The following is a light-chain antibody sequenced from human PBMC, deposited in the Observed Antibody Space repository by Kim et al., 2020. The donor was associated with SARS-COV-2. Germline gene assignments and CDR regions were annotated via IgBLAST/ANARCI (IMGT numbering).Light chain of an antibody. V-gene: IGKV3-15*01. CDR2: GAS. Sequence: PGERATPSRWARQSVNSNHLAWYQPSPGQAPRLLPYGASTRATGVPSRLSGGGSGPEFTLTITTLQSEDFAFYFCQLYNYMPPGMFVEGTKVDI. CDR3: QLYNYMPPGM. CDR1: QSVNSNH. J-gene: IGKJ1*01.